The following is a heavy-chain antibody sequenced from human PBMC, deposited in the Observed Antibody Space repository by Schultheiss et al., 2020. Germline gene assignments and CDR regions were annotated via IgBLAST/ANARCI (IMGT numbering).Heavy chain of an antibody. CDR2: INHSGST. D-gene: IGHD6-19*01. V-gene: IGHV4-34*01. CDR3: ARDGEYSSGWDYYYYYGMDV. CDR1: GGSFSGYY. Sequence: SETLSLTCAVYGGSFSGYYWSWIRQPPGKGLEWIGEINHSGSTNYNPSLKSRVTISVDTSKNQFSLKLSSVTAADTAVYYCARDGEYSSGWDYYYYYGMDVWGQGTTVTVSS. J-gene: IGHJ6*02.